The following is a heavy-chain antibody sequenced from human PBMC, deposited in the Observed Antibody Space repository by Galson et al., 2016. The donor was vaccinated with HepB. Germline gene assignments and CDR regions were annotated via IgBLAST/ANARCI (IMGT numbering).Heavy chain of an antibody. J-gene: IGHJ4*02. Sequence: ETLSLTCTVSGDSISIRGYYWAWIRQPPGKGLEWIGSVYYSGNTYNNPSLKTRVSMSVDTSKNHFSLELSSVTAADTAVYYCARRTLQPSFDYWGQGTPVSVSS. CDR1: GDSISIRGYY. V-gene: IGHV4-39*02. D-gene: IGHD1-14*01. CDR3: ARRTLQPSFDY. CDR2: VYYSGNT.